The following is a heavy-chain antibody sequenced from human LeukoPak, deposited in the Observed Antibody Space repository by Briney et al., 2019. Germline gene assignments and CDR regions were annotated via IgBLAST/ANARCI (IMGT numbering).Heavy chain of an antibody. CDR3: AKDFGAAAVAFDI. J-gene: IGHJ3*02. CDR2: ISYDGSNK. Sequence: GGSLRLSCAASGFTFSSYAMHWVRQAPGKGLEWVAVISYDGSNKYYADSVKGRFTISRDNSKNTLYLQMNSLRAEDTAVYYCAKDFGAAAVAFDIWGQGTMVTVSS. D-gene: IGHD6-13*01. V-gene: IGHV3-30-3*01. CDR1: GFTFSSYA.